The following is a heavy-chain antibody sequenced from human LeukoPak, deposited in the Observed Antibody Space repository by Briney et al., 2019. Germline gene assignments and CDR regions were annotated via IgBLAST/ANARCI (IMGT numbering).Heavy chain of an antibody. J-gene: IGHJ4*02. D-gene: IGHD4-11*01. Sequence: GGSLRLSCAVSGFTFSNEAMGWVRQLRGGGLEWVSTISPGGGTTYYAESMKGRFTISRDNSKTTLYLEMNSLRVEDTAVYYCTKARSGSSNWALQIFEYWGQGVLVTVSS. CDR2: ISPGGGTT. CDR1: GFTFSNEA. CDR3: TKARSGSSNWALQIFEY. V-gene: IGHV3-23*01.